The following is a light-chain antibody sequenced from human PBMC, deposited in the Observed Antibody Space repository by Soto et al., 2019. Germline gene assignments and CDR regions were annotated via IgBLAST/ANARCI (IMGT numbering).Light chain of an antibody. CDR3: QSYDSSLSGTV. CDR2: GNS. Sequence: QSVLTQPPSVSGAPGQRVTISGTGSSSNIGAGYDVHWYQQLPGTAPKLLIYGNSNRPSGVPDRFSGSKSGTSASLAITGLQAEDEADYYCQSYDSSLSGTVFVTGTKLTVL. CDR1: SSNIGAGYD. V-gene: IGLV1-40*01. J-gene: IGLJ1*01.